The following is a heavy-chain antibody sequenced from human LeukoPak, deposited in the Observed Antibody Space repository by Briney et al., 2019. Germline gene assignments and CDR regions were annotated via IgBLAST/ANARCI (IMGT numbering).Heavy chain of an antibody. CDR3: ARGPSSSSDDY. D-gene: IGHD6-6*01. CDR2: IYTSGST. CDR1: GGSFSGYY. V-gene: IGHV4-59*10. Sequence: SETLSLTCAVYGGSFSGYYWSWIRQPAGKGLEWIGRIYTSGSTNYNPSLKSRVTMSVDTSKNQFSLKLSSVTAADTAVYYCARGPSSSSDDYWGQGTLVTVSS. J-gene: IGHJ4*02.